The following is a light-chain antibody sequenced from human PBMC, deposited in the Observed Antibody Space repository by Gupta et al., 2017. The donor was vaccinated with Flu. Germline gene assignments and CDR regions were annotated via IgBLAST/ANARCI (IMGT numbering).Light chain of an antibody. J-gene: IGKJ4*01. Sequence: ATLSVSPGERVTLSCRASQSISSDVAWYQQRPGQAPRLLIYGASSRATGITARFTGSGSGTEVTLIIIRLQSEDIATYYCQQYNNCPPHTFGGGTKVEIK. V-gene: IGKV3-15*01. CDR1: QSISSD. CDR3: QQYNNCPPHT. CDR2: GAS.